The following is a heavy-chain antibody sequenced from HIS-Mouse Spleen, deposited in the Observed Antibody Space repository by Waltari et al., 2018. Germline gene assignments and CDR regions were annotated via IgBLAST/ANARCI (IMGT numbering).Heavy chain of an antibody. CDR3: ASGVVVAATAVHFDY. J-gene: IGHJ4*02. D-gene: IGHD2-15*01. Sequence: QLQLQESGPGLVKPSETLSLTCTVPGGSISSSSYSWGWTRPPPGKGLEWIGSIYYSGRTYYNPSLKSRVTISVDTSKNQFSLKLSSVTAADTAVYYCASGVVVAATAVHFDYWGQGTLVTVSS. V-gene: IGHV4-39*07. CDR1: GGSISSSSYS. CDR2: IYYSGRT.